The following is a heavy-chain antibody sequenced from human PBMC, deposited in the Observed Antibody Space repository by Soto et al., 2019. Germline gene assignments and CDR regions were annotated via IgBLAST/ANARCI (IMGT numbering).Heavy chain of an antibody. CDR1: GYTFTSYD. CDR3: ATEKVGAVDY. Sequence: QVQLVQSGAEVKKPGASVKVSCKASGYTFTSYDINWVRQATGQGLGWMGWMNPNSGNTGDAPKFQGRVTMTRNTSISTAYLELSSLRSADTAVYYCATEKVGAVDYWGQGTLVTVSS. V-gene: IGHV1-8*01. CDR2: MNPNSGNT. J-gene: IGHJ4*02. D-gene: IGHD1-26*01.